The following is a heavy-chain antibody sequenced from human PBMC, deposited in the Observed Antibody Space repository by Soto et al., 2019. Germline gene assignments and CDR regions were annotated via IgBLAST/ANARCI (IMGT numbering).Heavy chain of an antibody. CDR1: GGSFSGYY. J-gene: IGHJ4*02. CDR3: ERRSWIVVVVAAYYFDY. Sequence: PSETLSLTCAVYGGSFSGYYWSWIRQPPGKGLAWIGEINHSGSTNYNPSLKSRVTISVDTSKDQFSLKLSSVTAADTAVYYCERRSWIVVVVAAYYFDYWGQGTLVTVSS. CDR2: INHSGST. D-gene: IGHD2-15*01. V-gene: IGHV4-34*01.